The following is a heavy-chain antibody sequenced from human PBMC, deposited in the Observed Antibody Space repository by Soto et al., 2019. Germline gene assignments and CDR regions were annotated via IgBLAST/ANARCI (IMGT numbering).Heavy chain of an antibody. Sequence: EVQLAESGGGMVQPGGSLRLSCVASGFTFSSYDMHWVRQAPGKGLEYVSSISSNGCTTYFGNSVKVRFTISRDNSKNTLYLLMGSLSAEDMAVYYCVRRVSGNYDYWGQGTLVTVSS. CDR3: VRRVSGNYDY. V-gene: IGHV3-64*01. CDR2: ISSNGCTT. CDR1: GFTFSSYD. J-gene: IGHJ4*02. D-gene: IGHD1-7*01.